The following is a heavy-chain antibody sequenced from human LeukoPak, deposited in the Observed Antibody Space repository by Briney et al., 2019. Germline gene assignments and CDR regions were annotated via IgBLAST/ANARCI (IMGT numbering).Heavy chain of an antibody. D-gene: IGHD4-23*01. CDR1: EFTYSAYA. Sequence: GGSLRLSCAASEFTYSAYAMSWFRHTPGKGLEWVSSISGDGRNTFYADSVKGRFTISRDDSKTTLFLQMNSLRAEDTAIYYCARRYGGWGAFDIWGQGTVVTVSS. V-gene: IGHV3-23*01. CDR2: ISGDGRNT. J-gene: IGHJ3*02. CDR3: ARRYGGWGAFDI.